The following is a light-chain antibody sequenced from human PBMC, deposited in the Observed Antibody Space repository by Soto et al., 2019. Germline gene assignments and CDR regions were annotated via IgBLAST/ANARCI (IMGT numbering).Light chain of an antibody. CDR1: SSDAEGNNY. J-gene: IGLJ1*01. CDR3: SSYAGNKNV. Sequence: QSVLTQPPSASGSPGQSVTISCTGTSSDAEGNNYVSWYQQHPGKAPKLMIYEVSKRPSGVPDRFSGSKSGNTVSLTVSGLQAVYEADYYCSSYAGNKNVFGTGTMSPS. V-gene: IGLV2-8*01. CDR2: EVS.